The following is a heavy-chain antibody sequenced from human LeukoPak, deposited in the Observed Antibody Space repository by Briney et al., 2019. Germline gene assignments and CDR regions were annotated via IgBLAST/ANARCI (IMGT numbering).Heavy chain of an antibody. CDR3: VRRVVVVTANDKSDAFDV. CDR1: GGSISSYY. D-gene: IGHD2-21*02. Sequence: SETLSLTCTVSGGSISSYYWNWIRQPPGEGLEWIGYIYYTGSSNYNPSLESRVTISLDTSKNQFSLKLSSVTAADTAVYYCVRRVVVVTANDKSDAFDVWGQGTVVTVSS. J-gene: IGHJ3*01. V-gene: IGHV4-59*01. CDR2: IYYTGSS.